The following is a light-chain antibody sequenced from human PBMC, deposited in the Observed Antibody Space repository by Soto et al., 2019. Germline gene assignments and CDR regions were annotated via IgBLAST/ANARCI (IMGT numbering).Light chain of an antibody. Sequence: QSVLTQPASVSGSPGQSITISCTGTRSDVGGYNYVSWYQQHPGKVPKLIIYEVNNRPSGVSNRFSGSKSGNTASLTISGLQAEDVADYYCSSYTGITTQVFGGGTKLTV. CDR3: SSYTGITTQV. CDR2: EVN. J-gene: IGLJ3*02. V-gene: IGLV2-14*01. CDR1: RSDVGGYNY.